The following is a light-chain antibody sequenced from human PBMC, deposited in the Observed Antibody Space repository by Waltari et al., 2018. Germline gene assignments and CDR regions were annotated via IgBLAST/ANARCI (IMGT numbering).Light chain of an antibody. CDR2: AAS. J-gene: IGKJ2*01. V-gene: IGKV1-39*01. CDR1: QTISDY. CDR3: QQSYSIPYT. Sequence: DIQMTQSPSSLSASVGDRVTITCRASQTISDYLNCYQQKAGKAPKLLIYAASSLQSGVPSTFSCSGSGTDFTLTISSLQPEDFATYYCQQSYSIPYTFGQGTKLEIK.